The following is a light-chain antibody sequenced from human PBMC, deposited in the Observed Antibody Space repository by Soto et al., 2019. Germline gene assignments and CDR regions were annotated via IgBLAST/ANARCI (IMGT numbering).Light chain of an antibody. V-gene: IGLV2-23*02. Sequence: QSALTQPASVSGSPGQSITISCTGTSSAVRSHNLVSWYQQHPGQAPKLMIYEVSKRPLGVSARFSASKSGNTASLTISGLQAEDEADYYCCSYGGSRAVFGGGPQLTVL. CDR1: SSAVRSHNL. CDR2: EVS. CDR3: CSYGGSRAV. J-gene: IGLJ7*01.